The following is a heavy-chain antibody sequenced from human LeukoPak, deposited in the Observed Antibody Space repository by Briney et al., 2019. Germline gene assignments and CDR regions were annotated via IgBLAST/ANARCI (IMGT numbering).Heavy chain of an antibody. J-gene: IGHJ6*03. D-gene: IGHD3-16*01. CDR1: GYTFTSYG. CDR2: ISACNGNT. V-gene: IGHV1-18*01. CDR3: ARVVGGAYYYYYYMDV. Sequence: GASVKVSCKASGYTFTSYGISWVRQAPGQGLEWMGWISACNGNTNYAQKLQGRVTMTTDTSTSTAYMELRSLRSDDTAVYYCARVVGGAYYYYYYMDVWGKGTTVTVSS.